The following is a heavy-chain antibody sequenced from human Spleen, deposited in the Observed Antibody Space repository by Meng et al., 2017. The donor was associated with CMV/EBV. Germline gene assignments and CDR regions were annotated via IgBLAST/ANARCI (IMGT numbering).Heavy chain of an antibody. D-gene: IGHD2-2*01. Sequence: GESLKISCAASGFTFSSYEMNWVRQAPGKGLEWVSYISSSGSTIYYADSVKGRFTISRDNAKNSLYLQMNSLRAEDTAVYYCAREDGCSSTSCLDSNWFDPWGQGTLVTVSS. CDR3: AREDGCSSTSCLDSNWFDP. CDR2: ISSSGSTI. J-gene: IGHJ5*02. CDR1: GFTFSSYE. V-gene: IGHV3-48*03.